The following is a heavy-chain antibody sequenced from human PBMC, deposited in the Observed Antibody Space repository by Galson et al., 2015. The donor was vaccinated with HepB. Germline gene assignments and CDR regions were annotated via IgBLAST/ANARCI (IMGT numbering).Heavy chain of an antibody. J-gene: IGHJ3*02. V-gene: IGHV5-51*01. CDR2: IYPGDPDT. CDR1: GYTFTNYW. CDR3: ARRNLSNDHSDYRGAFDI. D-gene: IGHD4-11*01. Sequence: QSGAEVKKAGESLKISCKGSGYTFTNYWIGWVRQMPGKGLEWMGIIYPGDPDTKYSPSFQGQVTISADKSISTAYLQWSSLKASDTAMYFCARRNLSNDHSDYRGAFDIWVQGTMAIVSS.